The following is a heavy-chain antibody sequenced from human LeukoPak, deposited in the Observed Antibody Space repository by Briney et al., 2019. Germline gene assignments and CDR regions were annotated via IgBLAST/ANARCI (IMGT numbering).Heavy chain of an antibody. CDR1: GGTFSSYA. D-gene: IGHD2-21*01. V-gene: IGHV1-69*05. CDR3: ARDRLGGGDYYIDY. J-gene: IGHJ4*02. Sequence: SVKVSCKASGGTFSSYAISWVRQAPGQGLEWMGRIIPIFGTANYAQKFQGRVTITTGESTSTAYMELSSLRSEDTAVYYCARDRLGGGDYYIDYWGQGTLVTVSS. CDR2: IIPIFGTA.